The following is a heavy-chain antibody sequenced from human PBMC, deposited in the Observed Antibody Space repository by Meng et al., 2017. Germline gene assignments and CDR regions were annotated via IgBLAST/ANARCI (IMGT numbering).Heavy chain of an antibody. CDR1: GGTFSSYA. Sequence: SVKVSCKASGGTFSSYAISWVRQAPGQGLEWMGGIIPIFGTANYAQKFQGRVTITADESTSTAYMELSSLRSEDTAVYYFVRAGTYYYDSSGYYTLTYWGQGTLVTVSS. J-gene: IGHJ4*02. CDR2: IIPIFGTA. CDR3: VRAGTYYYDSSGYYTLTY. V-gene: IGHV1-69*13. D-gene: IGHD3-22*01.